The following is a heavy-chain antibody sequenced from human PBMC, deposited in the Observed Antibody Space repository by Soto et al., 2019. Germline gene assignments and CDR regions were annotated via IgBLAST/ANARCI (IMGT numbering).Heavy chain of an antibody. Sequence: QVQLVQSGPEVKKPGAPVKISCQASGYTFTDFDINWVRQATGQALEWMGWMNPNTGNTRYTQRFQGRLIMTRDTSISTAYMEMGSLTSEYTAVYYCARGQLATLTDFWGQGTLVTVSS. D-gene: IGHD3-9*01. V-gene: IGHV1-8*02. CDR2: MNPNTGNT. CDR1: GYTFTDFD. CDR3: ARGQLATLTDF. J-gene: IGHJ4*02.